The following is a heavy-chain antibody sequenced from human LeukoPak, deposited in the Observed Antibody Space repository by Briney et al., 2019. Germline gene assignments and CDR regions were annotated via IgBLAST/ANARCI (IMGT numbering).Heavy chain of an antibody. J-gene: IGHJ4*02. CDR1: GGSFSGYY. CDR3: AREPYYYGSGSNRAFDY. V-gene: IGHV4-34*01. CDR2: INHSGST. Sequence: SETLSLTCTVYGGSFSGYYWSWIRQPPGKGLEWIGEINHSGSTNYNPSLKSRVTISVDTSKNQFSLKLSSVTAADTAVYYCAREPYYYGSGSNRAFDYWGQGTLVTVSS. D-gene: IGHD3-10*01.